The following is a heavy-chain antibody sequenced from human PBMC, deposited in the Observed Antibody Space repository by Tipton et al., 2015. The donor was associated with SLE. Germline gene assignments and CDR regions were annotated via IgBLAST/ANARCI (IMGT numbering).Heavy chain of an antibody. J-gene: IGHJ4*02. V-gene: IGHV1-18*01. D-gene: IGHD2-2*01. Sequence: QLVQSGPEVKKPGASVKVSCKASGYTFTNFGISWVRQAPGQGLEWMGWISAYNGDTNYAPKLQGRVTMTTDTSTSTAYMELRSLRSDDTAVYYCARRSRPSGFCSSDTCYSDFDFWGQGTLVTVSS. CDR2: ISAYNGDT. CDR3: ARRSRPSGFCSSDTCYSDFDF. CDR1: GYTFTNFG.